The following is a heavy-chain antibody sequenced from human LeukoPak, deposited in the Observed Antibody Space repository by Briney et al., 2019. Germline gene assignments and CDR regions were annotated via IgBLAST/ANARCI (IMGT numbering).Heavy chain of an antibody. V-gene: IGHV4-30-2*01. CDR2: IYHSGST. Sequence: SETLSLTCAVSGGSISSGGYSWSWIRQPPGKGLEWIGYIYHSGSTYYNPSLKSRVTISVDRSKNQFSLKLSSVTAADTAVYYCARGFTLGYWGQGTLVTVSS. CDR3: ARGFTLGY. J-gene: IGHJ4*02. D-gene: IGHD3-10*01. CDR1: GGSISSGGYS.